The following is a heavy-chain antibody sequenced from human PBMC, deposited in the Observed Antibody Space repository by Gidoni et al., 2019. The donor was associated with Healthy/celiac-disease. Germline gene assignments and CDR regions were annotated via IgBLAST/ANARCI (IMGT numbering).Heavy chain of an antibody. CDR2: ISGSGGST. D-gene: IGHD2-15*01. Sequence: EVQLLESGGGLVQPGGSLRLSCAASGFPFSSYAMSWVRQAPGKGLEWVSAISGSGGSTYYADSVKGRFTISRDNSKNTLYLQMNSLRAEDTAVYYCAKDSPNHLVVVAATIDYWGQGTLVTVSS. CDR1: GFPFSSYA. J-gene: IGHJ4*02. V-gene: IGHV3-23*01. CDR3: AKDSPNHLVVVAATIDY.